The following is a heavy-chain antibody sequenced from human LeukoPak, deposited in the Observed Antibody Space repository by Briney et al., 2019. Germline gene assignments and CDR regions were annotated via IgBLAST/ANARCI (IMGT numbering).Heavy chain of an antibody. CDR1: GYSFTSYW. J-gene: IGHJ5*02. CDR2: IYPGDSDI. V-gene: IGHV5-51*01. Sequence: GESLKISCKGSGYSFTSYWIGWVRQMPGKGLEWMGIIYPGDSDIRYSPSFQGQVTISADKSISTAYLQWSSLKASDTAMYYCARQGSITMVRGLNWFDPWGQGTLVTVSS. CDR3: ARQGSITMVRGLNWFDP. D-gene: IGHD3-10*01.